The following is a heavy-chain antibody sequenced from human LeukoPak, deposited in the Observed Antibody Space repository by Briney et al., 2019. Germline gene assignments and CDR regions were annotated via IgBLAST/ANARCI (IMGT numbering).Heavy chain of an antibody. CDR2: VHYAEGS. J-gene: IGHJ4*02. D-gene: IGHD3-16*01. CDR3: AKETHYDYVWGSYYFDY. Sequence: SETLSLTCLVSGGSIYSSYWSWIQQSPGKGLEWIGYVHYAEGSYYNPSLKSRVTLSVDTSKNQFSLRLNSVTAADTAVYYCAKETHYDYVWGSYYFDYWGQGTLVAVSS. CDR1: GGSIYSSY. V-gene: IGHV4-59*01.